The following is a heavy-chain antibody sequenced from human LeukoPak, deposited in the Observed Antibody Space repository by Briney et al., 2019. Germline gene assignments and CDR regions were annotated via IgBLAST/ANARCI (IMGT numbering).Heavy chain of an antibody. V-gene: IGHV1-18*01. J-gene: IGHJ5*02. D-gene: IGHD1-7*01. CDR2: ISVDNGNT. Sequence: ASVKVSCKASGYTFTRYGISWVRQAPGQGLEWMGWISVDNGNTNYAQKVQGRVTMTTDTSTSTVYMELRSLRSDDTAVYYCARELELRVANWFDPWGQGTLVTVSS. CDR3: ARELELRVANWFDP. CDR1: GYTFTRYG.